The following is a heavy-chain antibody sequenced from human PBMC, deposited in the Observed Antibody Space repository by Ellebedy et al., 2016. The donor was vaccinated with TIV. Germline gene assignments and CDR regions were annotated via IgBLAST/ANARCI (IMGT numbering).Heavy chain of an antibody. D-gene: IGHD2-2*01. J-gene: IGHJ4*02. Sequence: GESLKISXAASGFTFSSYAMSWVRQAPGKGLEWVSAISGSGGSTYYADSVKGRFTISRDNAKNSLYLQMNSLRAEDTALYYCAKDRGSSTSCPDIWGQGTLVTVSS. CDR2: ISGSGGST. CDR3: AKDRGSSTSCPDI. V-gene: IGHV3-23*01. CDR1: GFTFSSYA.